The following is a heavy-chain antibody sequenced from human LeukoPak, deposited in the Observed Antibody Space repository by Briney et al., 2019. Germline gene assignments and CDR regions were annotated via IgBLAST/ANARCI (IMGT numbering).Heavy chain of an antibody. J-gene: IGHJ3*02. Sequence: PGRSLRLSCAASGFTFSSYGMHWVRQAPGKGLEWVATMTRSSAIFYSDSVKGRFTISRDNAKNSVYLQMNSLRDEDTAVYSCARAQTMFWEFDGFDIWGRGTKVTVSS. CDR3: ARAQTMFWEFDGFDI. D-gene: IGHD3-10*02. CDR2: MTRSSAI. CDR1: GFTFSSYG. V-gene: IGHV3-48*02.